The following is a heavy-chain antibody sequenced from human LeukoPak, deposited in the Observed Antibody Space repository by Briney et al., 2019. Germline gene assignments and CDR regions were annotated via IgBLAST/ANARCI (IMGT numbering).Heavy chain of an antibody. V-gene: IGHV1-2*02. J-gene: IGHJ4*02. CDR3: ARDPGYSYGYDY. CDR1: GYTFTGYY. CDR2: INPNSGGT. Sequence: VKVSCKASGYTFTGYYMHWVRQAPGQGLEWMGWINPNSGGTNYAQKFQGRVTMTRDTSISTAYMELSRLRSDDTAVYYCARDPGYSYGYDYWGQGTLVTVSS. D-gene: IGHD5-18*01.